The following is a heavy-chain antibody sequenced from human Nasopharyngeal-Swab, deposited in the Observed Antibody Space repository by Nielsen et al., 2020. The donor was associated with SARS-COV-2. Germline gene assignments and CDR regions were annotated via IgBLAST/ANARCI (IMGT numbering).Heavy chain of an antibody. CDR3: ARENGMVRGVSHYYGMDV. Sequence: ASVKVSCKASGYTFTSYYMHRVRQAPGQGLEWMGIINPSGGSTSYAQKFQGRVTMTRDTSTSTVYMELSSLRSEDTAVYYCARENGMVRGVSHYYGMDVWGQGTTVTVSS. D-gene: IGHD3-10*01. V-gene: IGHV1-46*01. J-gene: IGHJ6*02. CDR2: INPSGGST. CDR1: GYTFTSYY.